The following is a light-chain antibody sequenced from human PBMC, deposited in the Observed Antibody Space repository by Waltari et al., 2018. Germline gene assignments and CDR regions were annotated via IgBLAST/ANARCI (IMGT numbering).Light chain of an antibody. CDR3: QQHGTLPAT. CDR1: QSISKY. CDR2: HAS. J-gene: IGKJ1*01. V-gene: IGKV3-20*01. Sequence: EIVLTQSPGTLSLSSGERATLSCRTSQSISKYLAWYQQKPGQAPRLLIYHASSRATGIPDRFSGSGSGTDFSLTISRLEPEDFAVYYCQQHGTLPATFGQGTKVEIK.